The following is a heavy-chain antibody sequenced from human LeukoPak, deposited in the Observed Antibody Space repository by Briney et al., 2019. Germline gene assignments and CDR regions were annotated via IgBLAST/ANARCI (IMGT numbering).Heavy chain of an antibody. J-gene: IGHJ4*02. CDR3: AKGSLYYYDSSFYYFDY. Sequence: PGGSLRLSCAASGFTFSTYGMHWVRQAPGKGLEWVALISYDGSNKYYADSVKGRFTISRDNSKNTLYLQMNSLRAEDTAVYYCAKGSLYYYDSSFYYFDYWGQGTLVTVSS. D-gene: IGHD3-22*01. CDR1: GFTFSTYG. V-gene: IGHV3-30*18. CDR2: ISYDGSNK.